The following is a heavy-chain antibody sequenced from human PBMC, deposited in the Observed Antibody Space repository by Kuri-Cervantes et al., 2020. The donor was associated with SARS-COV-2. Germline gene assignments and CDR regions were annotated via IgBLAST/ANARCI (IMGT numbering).Heavy chain of an antibody. CDR2: ISSSSSTI. CDR1: GFTFSSYS. D-gene: IGHD3-3*01. CDR3: ARYVAIFDVVILYYYYGMDV. Sequence: GGSLRLSCAASGFTFSSYSKNWVRQAPGKGLEWVSYISSSSSTIYYADSSKGRFTISRDNAKNSLYLQMNSLRDEDTAVYYCARYVAIFDVVILYYYYGMDVWGQGTTVTVSS. J-gene: IGHJ6*02. V-gene: IGHV3-48*02.